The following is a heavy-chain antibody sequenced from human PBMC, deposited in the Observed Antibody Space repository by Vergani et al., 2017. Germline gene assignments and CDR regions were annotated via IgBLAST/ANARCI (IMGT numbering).Heavy chain of an antibody. D-gene: IGHD1-26*01. CDR1: GYSFTSYW. J-gene: IGHJ3*02. V-gene: IGHV5-51*01. CDR3: ARPTYSGSYEDAFDI. CDR2: IYPGDSDT. Sequence: EVQLVQSGAEVKKPGESLKISCKGSGYSFTSYWNGWVRQMPGKGLEWMGIIYPGDSDTRYSPSFQGQVTISADKSISTAYLQWSSLKASDTAMYYCARPTYSGSYEDAFDIWGQGTMVTVSS.